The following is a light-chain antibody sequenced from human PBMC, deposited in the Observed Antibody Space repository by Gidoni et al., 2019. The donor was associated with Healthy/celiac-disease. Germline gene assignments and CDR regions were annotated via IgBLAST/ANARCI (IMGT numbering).Light chain of an antibody. J-gene: IGKJ3*01. Sequence: DIQMTQSPSSLSASVGDRVTITCQASQDIRNYLNWYQQKPGKAPKLLIYDASNLETGFPSRFSGSGSGTDFTFTISSPQPEDIATYYCQQYDNLPFTFGPGTKVDIK. CDR3: QQYDNLPFT. CDR1: QDIRNY. V-gene: IGKV1-33*01. CDR2: DAS.